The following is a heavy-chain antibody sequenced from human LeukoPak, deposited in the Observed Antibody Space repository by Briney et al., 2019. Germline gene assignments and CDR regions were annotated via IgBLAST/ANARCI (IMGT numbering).Heavy chain of an antibody. V-gene: IGHV3-23*01. Sequence: GGSLRLSCAASGFTFSSYAMSWVRQAPGKGLEWVSAISGSGGSTYYADSVKGRFTISRDNSKNTLYLQMNSLRAEDTAVYYCAKVKAHYYDSSGYYSGFDHWGQGTLVTVSS. D-gene: IGHD3-22*01. CDR2: ISGSGGST. CDR3: AKVKAHYYDSSGYYSGFDH. CDR1: GFTFSSYA. J-gene: IGHJ4*02.